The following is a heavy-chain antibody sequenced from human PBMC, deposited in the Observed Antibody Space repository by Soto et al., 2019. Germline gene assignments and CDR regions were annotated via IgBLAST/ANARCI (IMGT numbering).Heavy chain of an antibody. CDR2: IYSSGST. V-gene: IGHV3-53*01. D-gene: IGHD3-22*01. CDR1: GFTVSSND. CDR3: ARRPLNSNGAY. Sequence: EVQLVESGGDLIQPGGSLRLSCAASGFTVSSNDMSWVRQAPGKGLEWVSLIYSSGSTHYADSVKGRFTISRDNSKTTVHLQMNTLRAEATAVYYCARRPLNSNGAYWGQGTLVTVSS. J-gene: IGHJ4*02.